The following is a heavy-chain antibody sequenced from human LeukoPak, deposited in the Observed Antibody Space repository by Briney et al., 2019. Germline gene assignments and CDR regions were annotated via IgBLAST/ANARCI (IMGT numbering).Heavy chain of an antibody. CDR3: AKAGVIAAAGLYNWFDP. CDR2: ISGSGGST. Sequence: AGGSLRLSCAASGFTFSSYAMSWVRQAPGKGLEWVSAISGSGGSTYYADSVKGRFTISRDNSKNTLYLQMNSLRAEDTAVYYCAKAGVIAAAGLYNWFDPWGQGTLVTVSS. V-gene: IGHV3-23*01. J-gene: IGHJ5*02. CDR1: GFTFSSYA. D-gene: IGHD6-13*01.